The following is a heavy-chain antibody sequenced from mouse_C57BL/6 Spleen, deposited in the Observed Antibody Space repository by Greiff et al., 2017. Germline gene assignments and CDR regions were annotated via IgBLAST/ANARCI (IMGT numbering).Heavy chain of an antibody. Sequence: QVQLQQPGAELVKPGASVKLSCKASGYTFTSYWMQWVKQRPGQGLEWIGEIDPSDSYTNYNKKFKGKATLTVDTSSSTAYMQLSSLTSEDSAVYYCARWVTAQATGDYWGQGTTLTVSS. V-gene: IGHV1-50*01. CDR1: GYTFTSYW. CDR2: IDPSDSYT. CDR3: ARWVTAQATGDY. J-gene: IGHJ2*01. D-gene: IGHD3-2*02.